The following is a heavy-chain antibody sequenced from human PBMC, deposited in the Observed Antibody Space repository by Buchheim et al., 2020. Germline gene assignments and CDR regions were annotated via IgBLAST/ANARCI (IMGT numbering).Heavy chain of an antibody. CDR1: GFTFSSYA. V-gene: IGHV3-23*01. J-gene: IGHJ5*02. D-gene: IGHD2-2*02. CDR3: AKAGENQLLYWGSFNWFDP. CDR2: ISGSGGST. Sequence: EVQLLESGGGLVQPGGSLRLSCAASGFTFSSYAMSWVRQAPGKGLEWVSAISGSGGSTYYADSVKGRFTISRDNSKNTLYLQMNSLRAEDTAVYYCAKAGENQLLYWGSFNWFDPWGQGTL.